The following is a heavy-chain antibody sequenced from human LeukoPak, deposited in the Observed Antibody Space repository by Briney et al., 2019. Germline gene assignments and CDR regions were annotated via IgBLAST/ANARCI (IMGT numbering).Heavy chain of an antibody. V-gene: IGHV3-52*01. CDR2: IKCDGSEK. J-gene: IGHJ5*02. CDR3: VRAIMTTAINWFDP. CDR1: GFTFSSSW. Sequence: PGGSLRPSCAASGFTFSSSWMHWVCQAPEKGLEWVADIKCDGSEKYYVDSVKGRLTISRDNAKNSLYLQVNSLRAENMTVYYCVRAIMTTAINWFDPWGQGTLVTVSS. D-gene: IGHD4-17*01.